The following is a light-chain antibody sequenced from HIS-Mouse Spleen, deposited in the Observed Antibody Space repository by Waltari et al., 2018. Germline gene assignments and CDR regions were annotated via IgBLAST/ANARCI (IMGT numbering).Light chain of an antibody. CDR2: WAS. Sequence: DIVMTQSPDSLAVSLGERATIHCKSSQSVLYSSNNKNYLAWYQQKPGQPPKLLIYWASTQESGVPDRFSGSGSGTDFTLTISSLQAEDVAVYYCQQYYSTPLTFGGGTKVEIK. CDR3: QQYYSTPLT. V-gene: IGKV4-1*01. CDR1: QSVLYSSNNKNY. J-gene: IGKJ4*01.